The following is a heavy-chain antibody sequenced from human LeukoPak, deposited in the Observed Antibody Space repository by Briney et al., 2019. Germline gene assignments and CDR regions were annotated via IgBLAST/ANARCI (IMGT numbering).Heavy chain of an antibody. J-gene: IGHJ6*03. CDR2: ISNTGTYT. V-gene: IGHV3-21*01. CDR1: GLTVSSNC. CDR3: ARGMATIDGYYYYMDV. D-gene: IGHD5-24*01. Sequence: GGSLRLSCAASGLTVSSNCMTWVRQAPGKGLEWVSCISNTGTYTYYGDSVKGRFAISRDNAKNSLYLQMNSLRADDTAVYYCARGMATIDGYYYYMDVWGKGTTVTVSS.